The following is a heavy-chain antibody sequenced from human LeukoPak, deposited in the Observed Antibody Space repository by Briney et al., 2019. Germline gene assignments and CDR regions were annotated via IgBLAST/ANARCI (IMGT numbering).Heavy chain of an antibody. CDR1: GFTFSSYS. D-gene: IGHD4/OR15-4a*01. V-gene: IGHV3-21*01. CDR2: IGSRTGNI. Sequence: GGSLRLSCAASGFTFSSYSMNSVRQAPGKGLEWVAFIGSRTGNIYYADSVKGRFSISRDNAKDSVYLQMNSLRADDTAVYYCARETEPLDYGDSTNLDYWGQGTLVTVSS. CDR3: ARETEPLDYGDSTNLDY. J-gene: IGHJ4*02.